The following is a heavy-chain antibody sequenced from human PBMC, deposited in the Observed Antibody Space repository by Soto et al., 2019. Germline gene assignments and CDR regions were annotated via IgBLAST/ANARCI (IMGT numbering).Heavy chain of an antibody. CDR1: GFSLSTSGVG. Sequence: QITLKESGPALVKPTQTLTLTCTFSGFSLSTSGVGVGWIRQPPGEALEWLALIYWDDYKHFSPSLESRLTITKDTSKNRVVLTRTNMDPVDTATYYCLHKGGGDRILDYWGQGTLVTVSS. J-gene: IGHJ4*02. CDR3: LHKGGGDRILDY. V-gene: IGHV2-5*02. CDR2: IYWDDYK. D-gene: IGHD3-16*01.